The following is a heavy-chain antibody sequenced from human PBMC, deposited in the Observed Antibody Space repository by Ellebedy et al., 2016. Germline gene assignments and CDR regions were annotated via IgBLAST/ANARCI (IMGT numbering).Heavy chain of an antibody. V-gene: IGHV4-59*08. CDR3: ARGIGYSYGSYFDF. CDR1: GDSVSSNY. CDR2: IFYAGIT. Sequence: SETLSLTCSVSGDSVSSNYWTWIRQPPGKGLEWIGSIFYAGITQDNPSLKSRVTMSINTSQNQVSLKLSPVAAADTAVYYCARGIGYSYGSYFDFWGQGIPVTVSS. J-gene: IGHJ4*02. D-gene: IGHD5-18*01.